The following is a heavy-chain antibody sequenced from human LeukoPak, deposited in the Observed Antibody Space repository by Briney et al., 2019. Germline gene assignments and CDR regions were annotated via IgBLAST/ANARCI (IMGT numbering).Heavy chain of an antibody. CDR3: AKGLGYSGIDY. D-gene: IGHD5-12*01. CDR2: IGGSDGST. CDR1: GFTFSTYA. Sequence: GGSLRLSCAASGFTFSTYAMNWVRQAPGKGLEWVSAIGGSDGSTYYADSVKGRFTISRDNSRNTLYLQMNSLRAEDTAVYYCAKGLGYSGIDYWGQGTVVSVSS. J-gene: IGHJ4*02. V-gene: IGHV3-23*01.